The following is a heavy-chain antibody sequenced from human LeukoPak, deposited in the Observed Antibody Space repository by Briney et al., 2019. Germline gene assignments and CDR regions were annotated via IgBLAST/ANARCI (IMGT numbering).Heavy chain of an antibody. V-gene: IGHV4-34*01. CDR2: INHSGST. J-gene: IGHJ5*02. CDR1: GGSFSGYY. CDR3: ARGGVERYCSDGSCYGWFDP. D-gene: IGHD2-15*01. Sequence: SETLSLTCAVYGGSFSGYYWSWIRQPPGKGLEWIGEINHSGSTNYNPSLKSRVTISVDTSKNQFSLNLNSVTATDTAVYYCARGGVERYCSDGSCYGWFDPWGQGTLVTVSS.